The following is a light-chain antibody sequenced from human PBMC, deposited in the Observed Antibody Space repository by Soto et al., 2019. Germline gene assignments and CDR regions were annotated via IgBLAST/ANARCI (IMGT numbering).Light chain of an antibody. Sequence: IALTQSPATVSVSPGDRVTLSCWASQNIYSNLGWYQQRPGQAPRLIIYRASARPTGIPARFSGSGSWTEFTLTISSLQSEDFATYYCQQYHNLWSFGRGTKVDIK. V-gene: IGKV3-15*01. CDR3: QQYHNLWS. CDR1: QNIYSN. CDR2: RAS. J-gene: IGKJ1*01.